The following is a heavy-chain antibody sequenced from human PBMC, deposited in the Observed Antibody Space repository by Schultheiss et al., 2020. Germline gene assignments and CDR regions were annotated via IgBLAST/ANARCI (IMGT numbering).Heavy chain of an antibody. CDR2: INSDGSST. V-gene: IGHV3-74*01. Sequence: GESLKISCAASGFTFSSYWMHWVRQAPGKGLVWVSRINSDGSSTSYADSVKGRFTISRDNAKNTLYLQMNSLRAEDTAVYYCARGSLYYYDSSGYSSAFDIWGQGTMVTVSS. CDR1: GFTFSSYW. CDR3: ARGSLYYYDSSGYSSAFDI. J-gene: IGHJ3*02. D-gene: IGHD3-22*01.